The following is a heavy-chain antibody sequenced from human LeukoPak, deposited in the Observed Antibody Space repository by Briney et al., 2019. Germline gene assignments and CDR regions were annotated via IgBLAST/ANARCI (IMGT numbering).Heavy chain of an antibody. CDR3: AXXMXXPXFDY. V-gene: IGHV1-2*02. CDR2: MNSNSGGT. Sequence: IXXVRQAPGQGXEWMGWMNSNSGGTYYAQNFQGRVTMTRDTSISTGYMELSRLRSDDTAVYYCAXXMXXPXFDYWGXGXLVTVSS. J-gene: IGHJ4*02.